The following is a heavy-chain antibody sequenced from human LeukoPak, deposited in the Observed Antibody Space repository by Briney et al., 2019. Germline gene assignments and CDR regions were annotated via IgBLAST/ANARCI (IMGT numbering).Heavy chain of an antibody. V-gene: IGHV3-23*01. J-gene: IGHJ4*02. CDR1: GSTFSIYG. Sequence: GGSLRLSCEASGSTFSIYGMTWVRQAPGKGLEWVSAIVGSGVTTYYADSVKGRFTISRDNSKNTLYLQMNSLRAEDTAVYYCAKIQGYLDYWGQGTLVTVSS. CDR2: IVGSGVTT. CDR3: AKIQGYLDY.